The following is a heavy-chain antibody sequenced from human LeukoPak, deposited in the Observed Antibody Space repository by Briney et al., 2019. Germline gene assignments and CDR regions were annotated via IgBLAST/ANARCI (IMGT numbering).Heavy chain of an antibody. V-gene: IGHV3-53*01. CDR1: GFTVSSNY. D-gene: IGHD6-13*01. Sequence: SGGSLRLSCAASGFTVSSNYMSWVRQAPGKGLECVSVIHSGGSTYYADSVKGRFTISRDSAENTLYLQMNSLRAEDTAVYYCARVRGSWYVDYWGQGTLVTVSS. CDR2: IHSGGST. CDR3: ARVRGSWYVDY. J-gene: IGHJ4*02.